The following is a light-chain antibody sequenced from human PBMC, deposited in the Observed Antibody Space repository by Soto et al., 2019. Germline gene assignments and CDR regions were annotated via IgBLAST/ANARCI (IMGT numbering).Light chain of an antibody. Sequence: IVMTQSPGTLSLSPGERATLSCRASQSVTSSYLAWYQQKPGQAPRLVIYGASNRATGIPDRFSGSGSGTDFTLTISRLEPEDFAVYYCQQYGSSGTFGQGTKVDIK. CDR2: GAS. J-gene: IGKJ1*01. CDR1: QSVTSSY. CDR3: QQYGSSGT. V-gene: IGKV3-20*01.